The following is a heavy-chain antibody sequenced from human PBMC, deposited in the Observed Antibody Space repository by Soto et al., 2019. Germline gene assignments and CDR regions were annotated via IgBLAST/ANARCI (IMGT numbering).Heavy chain of an antibody. CDR2: ISYDGSNK. D-gene: IGHD4-4*01. CDR3: ARDPYSNYGYYYGMDV. V-gene: IGHV3-30-3*01. CDR1: GFTFSSYA. J-gene: IGHJ6*02. Sequence: GGSLRLSCAASGFTFSSYAMHWVRQAPGKGLEWVAVISYDGSNKYYADSVKGRFTISRDNSKNTLYLQMNSLRAEDTAVYYCARDPYSNYGYYYGMDVWGQGTTVTVSS.